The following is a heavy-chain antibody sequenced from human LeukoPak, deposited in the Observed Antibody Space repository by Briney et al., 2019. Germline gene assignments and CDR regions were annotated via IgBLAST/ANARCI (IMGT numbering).Heavy chain of an antibody. CDR2: MNSDGSTI. D-gene: IGHD1-1*01. Sequence: GGSLRLSCAASGFTFSAFWMHWVRQAPGRGLVWVSRMNSDGSTINYGDSVKGRFTTSRDNGKSTLYLQMNSLRAEDTAVYYCARGGNYYLDYWGQGTLVTVSS. J-gene: IGHJ4*02. V-gene: IGHV3-74*01. CDR3: ARGGNYYLDY. CDR1: GFTFSAFW.